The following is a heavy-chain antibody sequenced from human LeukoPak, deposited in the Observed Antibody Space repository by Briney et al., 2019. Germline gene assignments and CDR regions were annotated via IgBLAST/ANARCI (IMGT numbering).Heavy chain of an antibody. J-gene: IGHJ4*02. CDR3: VRDRELTY. CDR1: DGSISIYY. Sequence: PSETLSLTCTVSDGSISIYYWSWIRQPPGKGLEWIGYIYNSGSTIYNPSLRSRVTISVDTSKNQFSLKLNSVTAADTAVYYCVRDRELTYWSQGTLVTVSS. D-gene: IGHD1-26*01. CDR2: IYNSGST. V-gene: IGHV4-59*01.